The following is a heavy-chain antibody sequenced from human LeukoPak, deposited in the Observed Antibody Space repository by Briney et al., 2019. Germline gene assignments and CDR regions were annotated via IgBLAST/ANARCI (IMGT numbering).Heavy chain of an antibody. Sequence: ASVKVSCKASGYTFTSYGISWVRQAPGQGLEWMGWISAYNGNTNYAQKLQGRVTMTTDTSTSTAYMELRSLRSDDTAVYYCARSPRPHYDFWSGYYTSNMLDYWGQGTLVTVSS. J-gene: IGHJ4*02. CDR1: GYTFTSYG. CDR3: ARSPRPHYDFWSGYYTSNMLDY. V-gene: IGHV1-18*01. D-gene: IGHD3-3*01. CDR2: ISAYNGNT.